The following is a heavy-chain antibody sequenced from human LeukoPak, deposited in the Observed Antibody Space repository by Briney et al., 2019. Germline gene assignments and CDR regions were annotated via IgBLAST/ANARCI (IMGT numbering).Heavy chain of an antibody. Sequence: GGSLRLSCAASGFTFDDYGMSWVRQAPGKGLEWVSGINWNGGSAGYADSVKGRFTISRDNAVNSLYLQMNSLRAEDTALYYCATTGGIAAAGTLDYWGQGTLVTVSS. D-gene: IGHD6-13*01. J-gene: IGHJ4*02. CDR1: GFTFDDYG. V-gene: IGHV3-20*04. CDR2: INWNGGSA. CDR3: ATTGGIAAAGTLDY.